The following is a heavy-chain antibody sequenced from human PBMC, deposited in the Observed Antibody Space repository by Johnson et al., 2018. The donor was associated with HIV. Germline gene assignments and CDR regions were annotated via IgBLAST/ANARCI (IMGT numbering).Heavy chain of an antibody. J-gene: IGHJ3*02. CDR1: GFIFSTAA. CDR2: ISINGDTT. D-gene: IGHD3-9*01. Sequence: QVQLVESGGGVVQPGRSLRLSCAASGFIFSTAAMHWVRQAPGKGLEYVASISINGDTTYYARSVQDRFTISRDNSKNSLYLQVNSLRAEDTAVYYCARGWLFLDALDIWGQGTMVTVSS. V-gene: IGHV3-64*04. CDR3: ARGWLFLDALDI.